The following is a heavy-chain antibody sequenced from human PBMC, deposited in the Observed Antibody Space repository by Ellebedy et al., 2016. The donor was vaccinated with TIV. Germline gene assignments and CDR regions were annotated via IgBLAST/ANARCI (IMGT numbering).Heavy chain of an antibody. V-gene: IGHV1-18*04. CDR2: ISTYNGNT. CDR1: GYTFTGYG. J-gene: IGHJ6*02. CDR3: ARERSGSGSYYKYFGMDV. Sequence: AASVKVSCKASGYTFTGYGICWVRQAPGQGLEWMGWISTYNGNTNFAQKLQGRVTLTTETSTSTAYMELRSLRSDDTAVYYCARERSGSGSYYKYFGMDVWGQGTTVTVSS. D-gene: IGHD1-26*01.